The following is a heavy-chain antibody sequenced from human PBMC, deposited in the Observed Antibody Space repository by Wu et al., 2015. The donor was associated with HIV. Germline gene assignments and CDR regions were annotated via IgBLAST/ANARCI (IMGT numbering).Heavy chain of an antibody. J-gene: IGHJ5*02. CDR1: GGTFSSYA. V-gene: IGHV1-69*12. D-gene: IGHD3-10*01. CDR3: ARGDTMVRGVISWFDP. Sequence: QVQLVQSGAEVKKPGSSVKVSCKASGGTFSSYAISWVRQAPGQGLEWMGGIIPIFGTANYAQKFQGRVTITADESTSTAYMELSSLRSEDTAVYYCARGDTMVRGVISWFDPWGQGNPGSPSPQ. CDR2: IIPIFGTA.